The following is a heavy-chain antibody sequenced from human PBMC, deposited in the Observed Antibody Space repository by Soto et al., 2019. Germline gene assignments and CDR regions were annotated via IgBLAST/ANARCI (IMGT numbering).Heavy chain of an antibody. CDR3: AHRRGFGEFLFDQ. D-gene: IGHD3-10*01. CDR1: GFSLTTSGVG. J-gene: IGHJ4*02. CDR2: IYWNDDT. Sequence: QITLKASGPTLVKPTQTLTLTCTFSGFSLTTSGVGVGWLRQPPGKALEWLALIYWNDDTLYSPSLQSRLTSTKDTSKNPVVLTMANMDPVDTGTYYCAHRRGFGEFLFDQGGQGTLVTVSA. V-gene: IGHV2-5*01.